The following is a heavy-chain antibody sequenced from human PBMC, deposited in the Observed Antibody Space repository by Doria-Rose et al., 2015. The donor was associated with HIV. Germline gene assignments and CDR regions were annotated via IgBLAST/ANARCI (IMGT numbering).Heavy chain of an antibody. J-gene: IGHJ5*01. CDR2: ITVYNGHT. CDR1: GYTFTNYG. CDR3: RNPRFYYDTSAWFEF. D-gene: IGHD3-22*01. V-gene: IGHV1-18*01. Sequence: VQLLESGAEVKKPGASVRVSCKASGYTFTNYGLAWERQAPGQGLERIGWITVYNGHTSYAQKIHDRVTMTTDTSTRTAYLEVRNLGSDNTAVYCARNPRFYYDTSAWFEFWGQGTLVTVSS.